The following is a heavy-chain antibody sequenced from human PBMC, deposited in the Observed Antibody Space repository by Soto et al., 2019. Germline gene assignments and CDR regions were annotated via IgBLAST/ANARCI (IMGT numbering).Heavy chain of an antibody. CDR1: GYTFTSYA. D-gene: IGHD6-13*01. CDR2: IIPIFGTA. J-gene: IGHJ3*02. CDR3: ARDLYSSSWYVRAFDI. Sequence: EASVKVSCKASGYTFTSYAMHWVRQAPGQRLEWMGGIIPIFGTANYAQKFQGRVTITRDTSASTAYMELSSLRSEDTAVYYCARDLYSSSWYVRAFDIWGQGTMVTVSS. V-gene: IGHV1-3*01.